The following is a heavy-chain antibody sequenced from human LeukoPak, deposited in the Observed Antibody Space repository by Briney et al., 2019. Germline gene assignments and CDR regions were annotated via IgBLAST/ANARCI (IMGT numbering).Heavy chain of an antibody. J-gene: IGHJ4*02. Sequence: PGGSLRLSCAASGFTFSSYWMSWVRQAPGKGLEWVSSISSSSSYIYYADSVKGRFTISRDNAKNSLYLQMNSLRAEDTAVYYCARERGRIAARPDLDYWGQGTLVTVSS. CDR3: ARERGRIAARPDLDY. CDR1: GFTFSSYW. D-gene: IGHD6-6*01. CDR2: ISSSSSYI. V-gene: IGHV3-21*01.